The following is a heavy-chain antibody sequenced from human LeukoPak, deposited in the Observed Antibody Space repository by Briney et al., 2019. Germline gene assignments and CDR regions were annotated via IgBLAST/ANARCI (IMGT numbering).Heavy chain of an antibody. D-gene: IGHD6-13*01. Sequence: PSETLSLTCTVSGGSISSYYWSWIRQPAGKGLEWIGRIYTSGSTNYNPSLKSRVTMSVDTSKNQFSLKLSSVTAADTAVYYCARMGYSSSSPSGMDYWGQGTLVTVSS. J-gene: IGHJ4*02. CDR3: ARMGYSSSSPSGMDY. CDR1: GGSISSYY. V-gene: IGHV4-4*07. CDR2: IYTSGST.